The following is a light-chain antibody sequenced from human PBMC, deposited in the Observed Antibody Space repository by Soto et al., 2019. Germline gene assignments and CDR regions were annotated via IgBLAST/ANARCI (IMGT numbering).Light chain of an antibody. CDR2: GVS. CDR3: HQGGSFTPYT. V-gene: IGKV3-20*01. CDR1: QSVSRDY. Sequence: IVLTQSPGTLSLSPGERATLSCRASQSVSRDYFSWYQQKPGQAPRLLIYGVSNRATGIPDRFRGSGSGTDFSLTISGVEPEDVAVYYCHQGGSFTPYTFGQGTKLEIK. J-gene: IGKJ2*01.